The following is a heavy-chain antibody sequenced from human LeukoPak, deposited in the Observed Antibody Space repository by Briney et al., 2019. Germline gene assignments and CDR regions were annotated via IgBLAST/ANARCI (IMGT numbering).Heavy chain of an antibody. J-gene: IGHJ4*02. CDR2: INHSGST. D-gene: IGHD3-10*01. CDR3: ASWLYYGSESFDY. CDR1: GGSFSGYY. V-gene: IGHV4-34*01. Sequence: SETLSLTCAVYGGSFSGYYWSWIRQPPGKGLEWIGEINHSGSTNYNPSLKSRVTISVDTSKNQFSLKLSSVTAADTAVYYCASWLYYGSESFDYWGQGTLVTVSS.